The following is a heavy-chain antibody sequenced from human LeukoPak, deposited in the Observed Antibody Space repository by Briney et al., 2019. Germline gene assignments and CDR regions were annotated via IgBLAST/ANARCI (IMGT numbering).Heavy chain of an antibody. V-gene: IGHV4-59*12. J-gene: IGHJ3*01. CDR1: GGSISRYY. CDR3: ARRFRTGGDLHHDAYDV. CDR2: VYYIGKP. Sequence: SETLSLTCTVSGGSISRYYWSWIRQPPGKGLEWIGHVYYIGKPTCSPSLESRVSISVDTSKNQFSLELTSVTAADTAVYYCARRFRTGGDLHHDAYDVWGQGTVVTVSS. D-gene: IGHD3-16*01.